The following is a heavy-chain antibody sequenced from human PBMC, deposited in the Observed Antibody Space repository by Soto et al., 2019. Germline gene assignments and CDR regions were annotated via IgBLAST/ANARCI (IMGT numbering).Heavy chain of an antibody. V-gene: IGHV3-21*01. CDR1: GFRLGGFG. Sequence: GGSLSLSCTASGFRLGGFGINWVRQAQGKGLELVLSISSGSSFIYYADSVKGRFTISRDNAKNSLYLQMNSLRADDTAIYYCTRVLLGGYYGSDFDFWGQGTQVTVSS. CDR3: TRVLLGGYYGSDFDF. D-gene: IGHD1-26*01. CDR2: ISSGSSFI. J-gene: IGHJ4*02.